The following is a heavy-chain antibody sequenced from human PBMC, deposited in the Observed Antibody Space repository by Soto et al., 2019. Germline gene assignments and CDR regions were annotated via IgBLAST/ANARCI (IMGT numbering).Heavy chain of an antibody. CDR3: AKKLLGSMTFPALYYFDY. CDR1: GFTFGNYA. CDR2: ISGGGDAT. J-gene: IGHJ4*02. Sequence: EVQLLESGGGLVQPGGSLRLSCAASGFTFGNYAFSWVRQAPGKGLEWVSVISGGGDATYYPDSVKGRFTTSRDNSKNTVYLQMNSLRAEDTAVYDCAKKLLGSMTFPALYYFDYWGQGTLVSVSS. V-gene: IGHV3-23*01. D-gene: IGHD7-27*01.